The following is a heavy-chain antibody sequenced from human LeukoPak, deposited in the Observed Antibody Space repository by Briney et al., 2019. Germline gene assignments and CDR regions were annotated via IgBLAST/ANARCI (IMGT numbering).Heavy chain of an antibody. CDR1: GFTVSSNY. D-gene: IGHD3-22*01. V-gene: IGHV3-53*01. Sequence: HPGGSLRLSCAASGFTVSSNYMSWVRQAPGKGLEWVSVIYSGGSTYYADSVKGRFTISRDNSKNTLYLQMNSLRAEDTAVYYCARGHDSSGYTWGDYYYYMDVWGKGTTVTVSS. CDR2: IYSGGST. CDR3: ARGHDSSGYTWGDYYYYMDV. J-gene: IGHJ6*03.